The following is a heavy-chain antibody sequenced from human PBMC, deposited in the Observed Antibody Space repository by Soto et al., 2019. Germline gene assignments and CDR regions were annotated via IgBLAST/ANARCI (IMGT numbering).Heavy chain of an antibody. J-gene: IGHJ4*02. D-gene: IGHD4-17*01. CDR1: GGTFSSYT. CDR3: ARDRLGTFPHFGDCVF. V-gene: IGHV1-69*08. CDR2: IIPILGIA. Sequence: QVQLVQSGAEVKKPGSSVKVSCKASGGTFSSYTISWVRQAPGQGLEWMGRIIPILGIANYAQKFQGRVTITADEATSTAYMELSSLRSEDTAVYYCARDRLGTFPHFGDCVFWGQGTLVHGSS.